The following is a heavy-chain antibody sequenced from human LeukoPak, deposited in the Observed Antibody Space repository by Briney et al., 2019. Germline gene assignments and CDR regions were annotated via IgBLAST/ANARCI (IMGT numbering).Heavy chain of an antibody. CDR2: IHDSDAST. Sequence: GGSLRLSCEASGFTFSSYAMSWVRQAPGKGLEWVSTIHDSDASTFYADSVKGRFTISRDTSKNTLYLHMNGLRAEDTAIYYCAKAVVISSGRYLFDYWGQGGLVTVSS. D-gene: IGHD3-22*01. J-gene: IGHJ4*02. CDR3: AKAVVISSGRYLFDY. CDR1: GFTFSSYA. V-gene: IGHV3-23*01.